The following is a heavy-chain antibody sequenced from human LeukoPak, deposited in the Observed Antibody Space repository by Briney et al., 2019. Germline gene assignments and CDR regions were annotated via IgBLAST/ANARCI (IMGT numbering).Heavy chain of an antibody. CDR1: GGSFSGYY. Sequence: SETLSLTCAVYGGSFSGYYWSWIRQPPGKGLEWIGEINHSGSTNYNPSLKSRVTISVDTSKNQFSLKLSSVTAADTAVYYCARRSRNYYDSSGYRYWGQGTLVTASS. D-gene: IGHD3-22*01. V-gene: IGHV4-34*01. CDR3: ARRSRNYYDSSGYRY. CDR2: INHSGST. J-gene: IGHJ4*02.